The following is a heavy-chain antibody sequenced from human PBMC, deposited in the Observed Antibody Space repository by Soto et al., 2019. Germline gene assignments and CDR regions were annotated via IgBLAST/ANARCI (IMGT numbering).Heavy chain of an antibody. Sequence: ASETLSLTCTVSGGSISSGDYYWSWIRQPPGKGLEWIGYIYYSGSTYYNPSLKSRVTISVDTSKNQFSLKLSSVTAADTAVYYCARERDCSGGSCYRGQLGYYGMDVWGQGTTVTVSS. V-gene: IGHV4-30-4*01. CDR3: ARERDCSGGSCYRGQLGYYGMDV. CDR2: IYYSGST. J-gene: IGHJ6*02. D-gene: IGHD2-15*01. CDR1: GGSISSGDYY.